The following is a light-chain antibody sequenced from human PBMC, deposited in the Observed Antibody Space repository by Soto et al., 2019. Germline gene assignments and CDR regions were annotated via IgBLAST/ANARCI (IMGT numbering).Light chain of an antibody. CDR3: LSFDSSLSVV. Sequence: QSVLPQPPSVSGAPGQRVTISFTGSSSSIGAGYDVHWYQQLPGRAPKLRIYGNTNRPSGVPDRFSGSKSGTSASMAITGLQAEDEADYYCLSFDSSLSVVFGGGTQLTVL. V-gene: IGLV1-40*01. J-gene: IGLJ2*01. CDR2: GNT. CDR1: SSSIGAGYD.